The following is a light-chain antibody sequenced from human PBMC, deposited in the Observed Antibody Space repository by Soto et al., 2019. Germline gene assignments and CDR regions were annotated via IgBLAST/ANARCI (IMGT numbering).Light chain of an antibody. CDR3: QKYNKAPWT. CDR1: RDIDDY. V-gene: IGKV1-27*01. CDR2: DAS. Sequence: DIQMTQSPPSLSASVGDGVTITCRASRDIDDYLAWYQHIAGKAPKLLIYDASSLQPGVPSRFSGSGSGTYFTLTINSLQPEDVATYYCQKYNKAPWTFGQGTKV. J-gene: IGKJ1*01.